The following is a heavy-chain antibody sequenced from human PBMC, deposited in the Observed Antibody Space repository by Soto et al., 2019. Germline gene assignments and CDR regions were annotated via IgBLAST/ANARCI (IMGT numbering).Heavy chain of an antibody. CDR3: ASLGALHCSSTSCYADDAFDI. V-gene: IGHV3-30*03. J-gene: IGHJ3*02. CDR2: ISYDGSNK. Sequence: GGSLRLSCAASGFTFSSYGMHWVRQAPGKGLEWVAVISYDGSNKYYADSVKGRFTISRDNSKNTLYLQMNSLRAEDTAVYYCASLGALHCSSTSCYADDAFDIWGQGTMGTVS. D-gene: IGHD2-2*01. CDR1: GFTFSSYG.